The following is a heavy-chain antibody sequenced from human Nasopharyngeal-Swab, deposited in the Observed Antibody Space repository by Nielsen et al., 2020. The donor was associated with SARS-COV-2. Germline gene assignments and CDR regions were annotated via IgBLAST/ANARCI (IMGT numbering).Heavy chain of an antibody. Sequence: ASVKVSCKASGYTFTSYDINWVRQATGQGLEWMGWMNPNSGNTGYAQKFQGRVTMTRNTSISTAYMELSSLRSEDTAVYYCARGRGGLRLITRRLTESINDYWGQGTLVTVSS. CDR2: MNPNSGNT. J-gene: IGHJ4*02. D-gene: IGHD3-22*01. V-gene: IGHV1-8*01. CDR1: GYTFTSYD. CDR3: ARGRGGLRLITRRLTESINDY.